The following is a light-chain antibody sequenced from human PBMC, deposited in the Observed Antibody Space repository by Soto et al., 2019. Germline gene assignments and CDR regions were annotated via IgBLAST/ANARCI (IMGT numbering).Light chain of an antibody. Sequence: EIVLTQSPGTLSLSPGETATLSCRASQSVSSSYLAWYHQKPGQAPRLLIYGASSRATGIPDRFSGSGSGTDFTLTISRLEPEDFAVYYCQQYDRSLYTIAQGTKLEIK. V-gene: IGKV3-20*01. CDR2: GAS. CDR3: QQYDRSLYT. J-gene: IGKJ2*01. CDR1: QSVSSSY.